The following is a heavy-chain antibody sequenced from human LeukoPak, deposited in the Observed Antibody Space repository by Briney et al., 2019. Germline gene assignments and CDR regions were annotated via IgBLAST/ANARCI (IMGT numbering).Heavy chain of an antibody. J-gene: IGHJ6*03. CDR1: GFTFSRYN. CDR3: TRSLRVRGVPDYMDV. CDR2: ISSGSSYI. V-gene: IGHV3-21*04. D-gene: IGHD3-10*01. Sequence: GGSLRLSCAASGFTFSRYNMNWVRQAPGKGLEWVSSISSGSSYIYYADTVKGRFTISRDNSKNTLYLQMNNLRADDTAVYYCTRSLRVRGVPDYMDVWGKGTTVTVS.